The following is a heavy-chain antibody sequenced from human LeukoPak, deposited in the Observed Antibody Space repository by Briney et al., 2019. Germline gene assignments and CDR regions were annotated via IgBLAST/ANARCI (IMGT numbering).Heavy chain of an antibody. CDR2: INPSGGST. J-gene: IGHJ5*02. CDR3: AREKLVVVAATSRGHWFDP. D-gene: IGHD2-15*01. CDR1: GYTFTGYY. Sequence: ASVKVSCTASGYTFTGYYMHWVRQAPGQGLEWMGIINPSGGSTSYAQKFQGRVTMTRDTSTSTVYMELSSLRSEDTAVYYCAREKLVVVAATSRGHWFDPWGQGTLVTVSS. V-gene: IGHV1-46*01.